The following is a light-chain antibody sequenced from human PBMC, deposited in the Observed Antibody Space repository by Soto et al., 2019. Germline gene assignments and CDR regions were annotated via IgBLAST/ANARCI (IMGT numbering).Light chain of an antibody. CDR1: SSDVGGYDY. Sequence: QSALTQPPSASGSPGQSVTISCTGTSSDVGGYDYVSWYQQHPGKAPKLLIYEVTKRPSGVPDRFSGSKSGNTASLTVSGLQADDEADYYCAAWDDSLNGPVFGGGTKLTVL. CDR3: AAWDDSLNGPV. J-gene: IGLJ3*02. V-gene: IGLV2-8*01. CDR2: EVT.